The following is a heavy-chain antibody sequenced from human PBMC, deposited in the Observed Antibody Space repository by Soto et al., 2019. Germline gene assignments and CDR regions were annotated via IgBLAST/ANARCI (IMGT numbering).Heavy chain of an antibody. V-gene: IGHV1-8*01. D-gene: IGHD6-6*01. CDR1: GYSFTSYD. Sequence: ASVKVSCKASGYSFTSYDINWVRQATGQGLEWVGWMHPNSGNTAYAQNFQGRVTMTRDTSISTAYMELSSLRSEDTAVYFCARGRTEQLVPHYWGQGTRVTVSS. CDR2: MHPNSGNT. J-gene: IGHJ4*02. CDR3: ARGRTEQLVPHY.